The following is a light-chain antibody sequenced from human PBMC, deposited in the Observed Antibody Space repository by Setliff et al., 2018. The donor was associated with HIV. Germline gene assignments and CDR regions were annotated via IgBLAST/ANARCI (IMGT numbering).Light chain of an antibody. V-gene: IGLV2-14*03. CDR3: SSYTTNNTLV. CDR2: DVS. J-gene: IGLJ3*02. CDR1: SGDIGGYNY. Sequence: QSALAQPASVSGSPGQSITISCTGTSGDIGGYNYVSWYQLHPGKAPKLLIDDVSNRPSGVSKHFSGSKSGNTASLTISGLQAEDEADYYCSSYTTNNTLVLGGGTKVTVL.